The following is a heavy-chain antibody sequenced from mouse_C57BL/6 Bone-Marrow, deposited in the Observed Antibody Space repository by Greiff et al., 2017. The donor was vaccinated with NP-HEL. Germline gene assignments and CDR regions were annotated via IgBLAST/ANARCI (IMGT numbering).Heavy chain of an antibody. Sequence: VQLQQSGAELVRPGASVKLSCTASGFNIKDDYMHWVKQRPEQGLEWIGWIDPENGDTEYASKVQGKATITADTSSNTAYLQLSSLTSEDTAVYYCTTVVAPGAMDYWGQGTSVTVSS. V-gene: IGHV14-4*01. J-gene: IGHJ4*01. D-gene: IGHD1-1*01. CDR3: TTVVAPGAMDY. CDR2: IDPENGDT. CDR1: GFNIKDDY.